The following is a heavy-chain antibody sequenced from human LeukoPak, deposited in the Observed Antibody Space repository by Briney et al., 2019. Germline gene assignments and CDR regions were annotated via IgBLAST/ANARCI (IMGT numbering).Heavy chain of an antibody. CDR3: AGDAGEKQLVPWFDP. D-gene: IGHD6-13*01. J-gene: IGHJ5*02. Sequence: QSGGSLRLSCAASGFTFSSYGMHWVRQAPGKGLEWVAVIWYDGSNKYYADSVKGRFTISRDNSKNTLYLQMNSLRAEDTAVYYCAGDAGEKQLVPWFDPWGQGTLVTVSS. CDR2: IWYDGSNK. V-gene: IGHV3-33*01. CDR1: GFTFSSYG.